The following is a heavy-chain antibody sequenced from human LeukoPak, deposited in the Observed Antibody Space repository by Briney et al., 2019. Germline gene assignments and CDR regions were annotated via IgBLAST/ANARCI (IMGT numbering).Heavy chain of an antibody. CDR1: GGSISSGDYY. CDR3: AKLDSSSSDAFDI. J-gene: IGHJ3*02. V-gene: IGHV4-30-4*08. D-gene: IGHD3-22*01. Sequence: PSQTLSLTCTVSGGSISSGDYYWSWIRQPPWKGLEWFGYIYYSGSTYYSPSLKSRVTISVDTSKNQFSLKLSSVTAADTAVYYCAKLDSSSSDAFDIWGQGTMVTVSP. CDR2: IYYSGST.